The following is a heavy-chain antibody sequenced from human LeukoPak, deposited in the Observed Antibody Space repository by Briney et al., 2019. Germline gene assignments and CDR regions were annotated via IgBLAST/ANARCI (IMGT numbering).Heavy chain of an antibody. CDR3: ARDLQDGVPTGY. CDR1: GLTFSNYW. Sequence: GGSLRLSCAASGLTFSNYWMTWVRQAPGKGLEWVANIKKDGSEKYYVESLEGRFAISRDNVKNSLYLQMNSLRAEDTAVYYCARDLQDGVPTGYWGQGTLVIVS. J-gene: IGHJ4*02. V-gene: IGHV3-7*01. CDR2: IKKDGSEK. D-gene: IGHD4-17*01.